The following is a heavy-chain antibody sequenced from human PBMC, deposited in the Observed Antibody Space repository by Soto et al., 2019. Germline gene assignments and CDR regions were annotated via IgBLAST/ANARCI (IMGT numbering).Heavy chain of an antibody. J-gene: IGHJ4*02. D-gene: IGHD6-6*01. V-gene: IGHV4-31*03. Sequence: SETLSLTCTVSGGSISSGGYYWSWIRQHPGKGLEWIGYIYYSGSTYYNPSLKSRVTISVDTSKNQFSLKLISVTAADTAVYYCARDASSSYYFDYWGQGTLVTVSS. CDR3: ARDASSSYYFDY. CDR2: IYYSGST. CDR1: GGSISSGGYY.